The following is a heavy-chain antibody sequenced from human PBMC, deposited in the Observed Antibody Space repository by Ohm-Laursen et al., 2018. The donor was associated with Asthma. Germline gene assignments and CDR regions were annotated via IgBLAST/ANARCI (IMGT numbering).Heavy chain of an antibody. V-gene: IGHV3-33*01. D-gene: IGHD7-27*01. CDR2: IWYDGSNK. CDR3: ARAWGGFDY. Sequence: SLRLSCAASGFIFSNYGMHWVRQAPGKGLEWVAVIWYDGSNKYYGDSVKGRFTISRDNSKNTLYLQMNSLRDEDTAVYYCARAWGGFDYWGQGTLVTVSS. CDR1: GFIFSNYG. J-gene: IGHJ4*02.